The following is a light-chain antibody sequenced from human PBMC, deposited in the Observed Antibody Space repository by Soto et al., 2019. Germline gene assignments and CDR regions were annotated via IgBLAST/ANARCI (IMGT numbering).Light chain of an antibody. CDR2: GAS. CDR1: QSVSRNF. CDR3: QQYGTSPWT. Sequence: EILFTQSPGTLPLSPGERATLSCRASQSVSRNFLAWYQQKPGQAPRLLIYGASNRATGFPDRFSGSGSGTDFTLTISRLEPEDSAVYSCQQYGTSPWTFGQGTKVDIK. V-gene: IGKV3-20*01. J-gene: IGKJ1*01.